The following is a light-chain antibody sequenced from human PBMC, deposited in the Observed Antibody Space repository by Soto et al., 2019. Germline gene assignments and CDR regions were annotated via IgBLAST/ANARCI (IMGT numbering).Light chain of an antibody. CDR1: SSNIGSNT. CDR3: AAWDDSLNGDVV. J-gene: IGLJ2*01. V-gene: IGLV1-44*01. Sequence: QSVLTQPPSASGTPGQRVTISCSGSSSNIGSNTVNWDQQLPGTAPKLLIYSNNQRPEGVPDRFSGYKSGTSASLAISWLQSEDEADYYWAAWDDSLNGDVVFGGGTKLTVL. CDR2: SNN.